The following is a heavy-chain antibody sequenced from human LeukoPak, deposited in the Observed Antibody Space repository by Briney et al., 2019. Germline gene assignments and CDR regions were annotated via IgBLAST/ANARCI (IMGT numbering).Heavy chain of an antibody. V-gene: IGHV1-69*13. Sequence: ASVKVSCKASGGTFSSYAISWVRQAPGQGLEWMGGIIPIFGTANYAQKFQGRVTITADESTSTAYMELSSLRSEDTAVYYCARVGDSGYDYRYWFDPWGQGTLVTVSS. CDR1: GGTFSSYA. CDR3: ARVGDSGYDYRYWFDP. D-gene: IGHD5-12*01. CDR2: IIPIFGTA. J-gene: IGHJ5*02.